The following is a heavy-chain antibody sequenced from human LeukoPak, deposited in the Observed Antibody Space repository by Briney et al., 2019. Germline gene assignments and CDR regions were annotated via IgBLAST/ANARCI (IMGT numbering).Heavy chain of an antibody. CDR2: INSGANTI. CDR1: GFTFSTYE. CDR3: ARFVRGGSNSMPSFDY. Sequence: PGGSLRLSCAASGFTFSTYEMNWVRQAPGEGLEWVSYINSGANTIFYADSVKGRFTISRDNAKNSLYLQMNSLRAEDTAVYYCARFVRGGSNSMPSFDYWGQGTLVTVSS. V-gene: IGHV3-48*03. D-gene: IGHD1-26*01. J-gene: IGHJ4*02.